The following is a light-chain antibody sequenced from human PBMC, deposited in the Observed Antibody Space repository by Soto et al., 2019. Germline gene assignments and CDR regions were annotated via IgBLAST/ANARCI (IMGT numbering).Light chain of an antibody. CDR1: QNISRS. CDR3: QQDYNSPWT. CDR2: DAS. J-gene: IGKJ1*01. V-gene: IGKV3D-7*01. Sequence: EIVMTQSPVTLSLSHGERATLSCRASQNISRSLAWYQQKPGQAPRLLIYDASNRATGIPARFSGSGSGTAFTLTIISLQPEDFAVYYCQQDYNSPWTFGQGTKVDIK.